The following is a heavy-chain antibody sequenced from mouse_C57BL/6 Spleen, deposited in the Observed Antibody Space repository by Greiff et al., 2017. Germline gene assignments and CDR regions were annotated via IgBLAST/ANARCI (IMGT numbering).Heavy chain of an antibody. D-gene: IGHD2-4*01. CDR1: GFSLPSYG. Sequence: QVQLKESGPGLVQPSQSLSITCTVSGFSLPSYGVHWVRQSPGKGLEWLGVIWRGGSTDYNAAFMSKLSITKDNSKSQVFFKMNSLQADDTAIYYCAKILYDYDGDYAMDYWGQGTSVTVSS. CDR2: IWRGGST. J-gene: IGHJ4*01. CDR3: AKILYDYDGDYAMDY. V-gene: IGHV2-5*01.